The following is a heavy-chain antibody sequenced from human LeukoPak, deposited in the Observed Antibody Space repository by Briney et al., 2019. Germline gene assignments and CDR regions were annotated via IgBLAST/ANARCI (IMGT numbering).Heavy chain of an antibody. J-gene: IGHJ3*02. V-gene: IGHV1-69*13. CDR2: IIPIFGTA. Sequence: SVKVSCKASGGTFSSYAISWVQQAPGQGLEWMGGIIPIFGTANYAQKFQGRVTITADESTSTAYMELSSLRSEDTAVYYCAGGYCSSTSCYRIREDAFDIWGQGTMVTVSS. CDR3: AGGYCSSTSCYRIREDAFDI. CDR1: GGTFSSYA. D-gene: IGHD2-2*01.